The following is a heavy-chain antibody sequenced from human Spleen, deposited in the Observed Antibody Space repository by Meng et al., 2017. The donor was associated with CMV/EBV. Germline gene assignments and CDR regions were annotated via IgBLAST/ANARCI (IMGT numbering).Heavy chain of an antibody. CDR1: GFTFSSYS. Sequence: GESLKISCAASGFTFSSYSMNWVRQAPGKGLEWVSYISSSSSTIYYADSVKGRFTISRDNAKNSLYLQMNSLRAEDTAVYYCARDSARPAAGLSYYYGMDVWGQGTTVTVSS. J-gene: IGHJ6*02. CDR3: ARDSARPAAGLSYYYGMDV. CDR2: ISSSSSTI. D-gene: IGHD6-6*01. V-gene: IGHV3-48*04.